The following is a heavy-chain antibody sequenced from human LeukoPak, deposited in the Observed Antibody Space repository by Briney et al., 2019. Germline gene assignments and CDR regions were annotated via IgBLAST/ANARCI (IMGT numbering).Heavy chain of an antibody. J-gene: IGHJ4*02. CDR3: MGGRGWLPEN. CDR2: IKQDGTET. V-gene: IGHV3-7*01. CDR1: GFTFSSYW. D-gene: IGHD3-22*01. Sequence: PGGSLRLSCAASGFTFSSYWMDWVRQAPGKGLEWVAIIKQDGTETFYVDSVKGRFTISRDNVKNSLYPQMNSLRIEDAAVYYCMGGRGWLPENWGQGTLVTVSS.